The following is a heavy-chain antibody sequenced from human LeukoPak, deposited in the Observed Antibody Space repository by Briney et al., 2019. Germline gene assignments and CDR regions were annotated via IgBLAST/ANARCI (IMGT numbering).Heavy chain of an antibody. CDR3: ARGVDYDSSGYSPYYYYMDV. CDR2: MNPNSGNT. D-gene: IGHD3-22*01. CDR1: GYTFTSYD. Sequence: ASVKVSCKASGYTFTSYDINWVRQATGQGLEWMGWMNPNSGNTGYAQKFQGRVTITRNTSISTAYMELSSLRSEDTAVYYCARGVDYDSSGYSPYYYYMDVWGKGTTVTVSS. V-gene: IGHV1-8*03. J-gene: IGHJ6*03.